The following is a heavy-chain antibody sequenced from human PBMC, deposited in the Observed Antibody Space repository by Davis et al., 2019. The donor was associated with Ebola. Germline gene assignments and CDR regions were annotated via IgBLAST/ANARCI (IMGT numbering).Heavy chain of an antibody. CDR3: ARTMAAAGATYPDYFDY. D-gene: IGHD6-13*01. Sequence: PSETLSLTCAVYGGTFSGYYWNWIRQPPGKGLEWIGEINHSGSTNYNPTLKSRVTISVDTSKNQFSPKVRSVNAADTAVYYCARTMAAAGATYPDYFDYWGQGMLVTVSS. CDR2: INHSGST. V-gene: IGHV4-34*01. CDR1: GGTFSGYY. J-gene: IGHJ4*02.